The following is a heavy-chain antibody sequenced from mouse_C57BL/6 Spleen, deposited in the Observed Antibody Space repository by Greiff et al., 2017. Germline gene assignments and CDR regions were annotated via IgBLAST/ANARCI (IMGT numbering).Heavy chain of an antibody. V-gene: IGHV1-53*01. CDR3: ALGVVDWYCDV. Sequence: QVQLQQPGTELVKPWASLKLSCNASGYTFTSYWMHWVKQRPGQGLEWIGNINPSNGGTNYNEKFNSKSTLAVDKSTSTAYMNLSSLTSEEPARYYCALGVVDWYCDVGGKETTVTVSS. J-gene: IGHJ1*03. D-gene: IGHD1-1*01. CDR2: INPSNGGT. CDR1: GYTFTSYW.